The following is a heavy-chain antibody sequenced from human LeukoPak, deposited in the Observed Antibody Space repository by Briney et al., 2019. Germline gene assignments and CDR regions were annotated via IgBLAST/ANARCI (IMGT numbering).Heavy chain of an antibody. CDR2: INHSGST. J-gene: IGHJ5*02. CDR1: GVSFSGYY. V-gene: IGHV4-34*01. D-gene: IGHD2-2*01. Sequence: SETLSLTCAVYGVSFSGYYWSWIRQPPGKGLEWIGEINHSGSTNYNPSLKSRVTISVDTSKNQFSLKLSSVTAADTAVYYCARESVVPAARQYNWFDPWGQGTLVTVSS. CDR3: ARESVVPAARQYNWFDP.